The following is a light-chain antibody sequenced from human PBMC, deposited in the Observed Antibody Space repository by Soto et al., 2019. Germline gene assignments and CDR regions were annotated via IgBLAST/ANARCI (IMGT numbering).Light chain of an antibody. CDR2: GAS. CDR3: QQYNDWPPWT. J-gene: IGKJ1*01. CDR1: QSVRNN. Sequence: EIVMTQSPATLSVSPGERATLSCRASQSVRNNLAWYQQKPGQAPRLLIHGASTRATGIPARFSGSGSGTEFILTISSLQSEDFAVYYCQQYNDWPPWTFGQGTEVEIK. V-gene: IGKV3D-15*01.